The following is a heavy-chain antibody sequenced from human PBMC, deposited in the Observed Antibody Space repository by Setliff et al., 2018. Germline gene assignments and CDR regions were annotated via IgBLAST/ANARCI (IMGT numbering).Heavy chain of an antibody. V-gene: IGHV1-69*06. J-gene: IGHJ6*03. CDR3: ALEYSNSSPTVYYYMDV. CDR1: GGTFSSYA. D-gene: IGHD6-6*01. CDR2: IIPIFGTA. Sequence: SVKVSCKASGGTFSSYAISWVRQAPGQGLEWMGRIIPIFGTANYAQKFQGRVTITADKSTSTAYMELSRLTSEDTAVYYCALEYSNSSPTVYYYMDVWGKGTTVTVS.